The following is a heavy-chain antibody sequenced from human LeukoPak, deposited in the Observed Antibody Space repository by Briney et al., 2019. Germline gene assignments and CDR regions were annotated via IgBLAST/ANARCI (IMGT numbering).Heavy chain of an antibody. J-gene: IGHJ4*02. Sequence: SETLSLTCAVYGGSFSGYYWSWIRQPPGKGLEWIGEINHSGSTNYNPSLKSRVTISVDTSKNQFSLKLSSVTAADTAVYCCARGTLGSYRYHNYFDYWGQGTLVTVSS. CDR3: ARGTLGSYRYHNYFDY. V-gene: IGHV4-34*01. CDR1: GGSFSGYY. D-gene: IGHD3-16*02. CDR2: INHSGST.